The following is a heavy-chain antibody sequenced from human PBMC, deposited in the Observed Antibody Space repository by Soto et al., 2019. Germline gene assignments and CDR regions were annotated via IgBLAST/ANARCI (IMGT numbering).Heavy chain of an antibody. J-gene: IGHJ5*02. CDR3: ARMSSSGSGWFHP. D-gene: IGHD3-22*01. CDR2: VYSSGSI. Sequence: LQASGPGLVKPSQTLYLTCFVSGYSICAGGYYWSWIRHHPGKGLEWIGSVYSSGSIISTPSLRIRVSISGDTSSNQFSMSLTSVTAADTARYYCARMSSSGSGWFHPWGPGTLVTVSS. CDR1: GYSICAGGYY. V-gene: IGHV4-31*03.